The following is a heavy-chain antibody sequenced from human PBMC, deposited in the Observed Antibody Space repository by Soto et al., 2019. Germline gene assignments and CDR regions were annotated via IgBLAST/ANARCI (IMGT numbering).Heavy chain of an antibody. CDR1: GFTFSSYA. CDR2: ISYDGSNK. Sequence: GGSLRLSCAASGFTFSSYAMHWVRQAPGKGLEWVAVISYDGSNKYYADSVKGRFTISRDNSKNTLYLQMNSLRAEDTAVYYCAREAGATGYWGQGTLVTVSS. D-gene: IGHD1-26*01. CDR3: AREAGATGY. J-gene: IGHJ4*02. V-gene: IGHV3-30-3*01.